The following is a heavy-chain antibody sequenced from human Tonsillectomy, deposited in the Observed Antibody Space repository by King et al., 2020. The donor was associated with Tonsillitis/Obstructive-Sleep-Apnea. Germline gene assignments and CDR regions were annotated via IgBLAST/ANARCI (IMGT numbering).Heavy chain of an antibody. CDR3: ATAYYYGSGSYPG. D-gene: IGHD3-10*01. Sequence: VQLVESGGGLVKPGGSLRLSCAASGFTFSSYSMNWVRQAPGKGLEWVSSIISSSSYIYYPDSVKGRFTISRDNAKNSLYLQMNSLRAEDTAVYYCATAYYYGSGSYPGWGQGTLVTVSS. J-gene: IGHJ4*02. CDR2: IISSSSYI. V-gene: IGHV3-21*01. CDR1: GFTFSSYS.